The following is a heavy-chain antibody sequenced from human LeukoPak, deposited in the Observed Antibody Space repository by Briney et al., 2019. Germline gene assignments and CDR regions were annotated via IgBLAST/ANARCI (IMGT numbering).Heavy chain of an antibody. Sequence: GALRLSCTASGFSFSRSGMHWVRQAPGKGLEWVAVMSFDGSNKFYTDSVKGRFTISRDNSKNTLYLQMNSLRAEDTAVYYCAKGMWVVRGVIGDAFDIWGQGTMVTVSS. CDR3: AKGMWVVRGVIGDAFDI. CDR1: GFSFSRSG. V-gene: IGHV3-30*18. J-gene: IGHJ3*02. CDR2: MSFDGSNK. D-gene: IGHD3-10*01.